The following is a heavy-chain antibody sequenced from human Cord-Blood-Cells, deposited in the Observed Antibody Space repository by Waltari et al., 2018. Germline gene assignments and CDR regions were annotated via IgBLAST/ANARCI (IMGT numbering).Heavy chain of an antibody. CDR3: ARGGEVVQDY. Sequence: EVQLVESGGGLVQPGGSLRASCAASGFTFSSYSLNWVRQAPGKGLEWVSYISSSSSTIYYADSVKGRFTISRDNAKNSLYLQMNSLRAEDTAVYYCARGGEVVQDYWGQGTLVTVSS. D-gene: IGHD2-15*01. CDR2: ISSSSSTI. V-gene: IGHV3-48*01. J-gene: IGHJ4*02. CDR1: GFTFSSYS.